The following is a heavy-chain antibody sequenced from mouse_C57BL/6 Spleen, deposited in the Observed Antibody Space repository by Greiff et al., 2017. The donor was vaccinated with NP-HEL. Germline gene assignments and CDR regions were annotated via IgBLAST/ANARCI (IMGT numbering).Heavy chain of an antibody. J-gene: IGHJ1*03. CDR2: INYDGSST. V-gene: IGHV5-16*01. CDR3: ARDDPGTDYWYFDV. Sequence: EVNVVESEGGLVQPGSSMKLSCTASGFTFSDYYMAWVRQVPEKGLEWVANINYDGSSTYYLDSLKSRFIISRDNAKNILYLQMSSLKSEDTATYYCARDDPGTDYWYFDVWGTGTTVTVSS. CDR1: GFTFSDYY. D-gene: IGHD3-3*01.